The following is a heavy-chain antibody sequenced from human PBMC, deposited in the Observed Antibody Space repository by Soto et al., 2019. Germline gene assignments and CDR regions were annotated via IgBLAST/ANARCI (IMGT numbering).Heavy chain of an antibody. CDR3: AADLVIVAPYGMDV. CDR2: INPNSGGT. J-gene: IGHJ6*02. Sequence: ASVKVSCKASGYTFTGYYMHWVRQAPGQGLEWMGWINPNSGGTNYAQKFQEWVTMTRDTSISTAYMELSRLRSEDTAVYYCAADLVIVAPYGMDVWGQGTTVTVSS. CDR1: GYTFTGYY. V-gene: IGHV1-2*04. D-gene: IGHD3-22*01.